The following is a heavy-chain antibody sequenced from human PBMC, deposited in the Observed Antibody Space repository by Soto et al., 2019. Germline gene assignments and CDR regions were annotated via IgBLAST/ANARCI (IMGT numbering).Heavy chain of an antibody. CDR3: ARDFWGLSHFDY. V-gene: IGHV1-69*13. J-gene: IGHJ4*02. CDR2: IIPIFGTA. Sequence: SVKVSCKASGGTFSSYAISWVRQAPGQGLEWMGGIIPIFGTANYAQKFQGRVTITADESTSTAYMELSSLRSEDTAVYYCARDFWGLSHFDYWGQGAPVTVSS. CDR1: GGTFSSYA. D-gene: IGHD3-16*01.